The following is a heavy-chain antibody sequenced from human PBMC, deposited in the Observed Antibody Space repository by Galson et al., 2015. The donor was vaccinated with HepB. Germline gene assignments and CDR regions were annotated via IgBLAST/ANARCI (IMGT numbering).Heavy chain of an antibody. CDR2: TYYRSKWYN. J-gene: IGHJ6*03. CDR1: GDSVSSNSAA. V-gene: IGHV6-1*01. CDR3: AREAYCSGGSCYLNYYYYYMDV. D-gene: IGHD2-15*01. Sequence: CAISGDSVSSNSAAWNWIRQSPSRGLEWLGRTYYRSKWYNDYAVSVKSRITINPDTSKNQFSLQLNSVTPEDTAVYYCAREAYCSGGSCYLNYYYYYMDVWGKGTTVTVSS.